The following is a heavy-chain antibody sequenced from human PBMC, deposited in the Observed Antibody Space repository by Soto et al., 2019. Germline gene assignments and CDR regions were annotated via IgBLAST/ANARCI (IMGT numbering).Heavy chain of an antibody. V-gene: IGHV3-48*02. CDR2: ISSSSSTI. CDR1: GFTFSSYS. Sequence: EVQLVESGGGLVQPGGSLRLSCAASGFTFSSYSMNWVRQAPGKGLEWVSYISSSSSTIYYADSVKGRFTISRDNAKNSLYLQMNSLRDEDTAVYYCARGQGDQLLLPFDYWGQGTLVTVSS. CDR3: ARGQGDQLLLPFDY. D-gene: IGHD2-2*01. J-gene: IGHJ4*02.